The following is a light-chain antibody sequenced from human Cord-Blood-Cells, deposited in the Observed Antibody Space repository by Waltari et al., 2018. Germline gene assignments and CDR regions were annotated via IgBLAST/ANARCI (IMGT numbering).Light chain of an antibody. J-gene: IGLJ2*01. CDR3: QSADSSGTYVV. V-gene: IGLV3-25*03. CDR2: KDS. Sequence: SYELTQPPSVSVSPGQTARTTRPADSLPTPYPSWYQQEPGQAPVLVIYKDSGRPSGIPERFSGSSSGKTVTLTISGVQAEDEADYYCQSADSSGTYVVFGGGTKLTVL. CDR1: SLPTPY.